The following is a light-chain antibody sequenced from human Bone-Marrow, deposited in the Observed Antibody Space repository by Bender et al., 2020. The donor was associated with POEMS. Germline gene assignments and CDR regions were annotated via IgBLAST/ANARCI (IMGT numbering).Light chain of an antibody. J-gene: IGLJ2*01. V-gene: IGLV2-23*01. CDR1: SSDVGDFTL. Sequence: QSALTQPRSVSGSPGQSVTISCIGTSSDVGDFTLVSWYQHHPGKAPKLLLFGGNERPSGSSDRFSASKSHNTASLTISGLQADDEADYYCSSYSTSDNRVVFGGGTRLTVL. CDR2: GGN. CDR3: SSYSTSDNRVV.